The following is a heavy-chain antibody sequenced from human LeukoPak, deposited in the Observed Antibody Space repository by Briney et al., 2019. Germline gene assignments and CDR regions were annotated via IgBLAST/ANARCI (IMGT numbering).Heavy chain of an antibody. CDR2: INHSGST. V-gene: IGHV4-34*01. CDR1: GGSFSGYY. J-gene: IGHJ6*02. Sequence: PSETLSLTCAVYGGSFSGYYWSWIRQPPGKGLEWIGEINHSGSTNYNPSLKSRVTISVDTSKNQFSLKLSSVTAADTAVYYCARVRRAVGATAIQKGYYYYGMDVWGQGTTVTVSS. CDR3: ARVRRAVGATAIQKGYYYYGMDV. D-gene: IGHD1-26*01.